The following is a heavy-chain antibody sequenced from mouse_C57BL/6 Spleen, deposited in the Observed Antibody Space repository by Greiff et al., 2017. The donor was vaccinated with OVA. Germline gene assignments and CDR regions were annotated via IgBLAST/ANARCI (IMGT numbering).Heavy chain of an antibody. CDR3: ATPYYGSSYGFAY. CDR2: IYPGSGNT. CDR1: GYSFTSYY. Sequence: VQLQESGPELVKPGASVKISCKASGYSFTSYYIHWVKQRPGQGLEWIGWIYPGSGNTKYNEKFKGKATLTADTSSSTAYMQLSSLTSEDSAVYYCATPYYGSSYGFAYWDQGTLVTVSA. D-gene: IGHD1-1*01. J-gene: IGHJ3*01. V-gene: IGHV1-66*01.